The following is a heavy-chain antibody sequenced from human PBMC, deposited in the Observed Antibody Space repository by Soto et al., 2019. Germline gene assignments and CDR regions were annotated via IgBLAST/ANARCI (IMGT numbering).Heavy chain of an antibody. V-gene: IGHV1-69*01. CDR3: ARSRVTYYYDRSAFDI. CDR1: GGTFSSYA. J-gene: IGHJ3*02. CDR2: IIPIFGTS. Sequence: QVQLVQSGAEVKKPASSVKVSCKASGGTFSSYAISWVRQAPGQGLEWMGGIIPIFGTSNYAQKFQGRVTIAADESTSTAYMELRSLRSEDTAVYYCARSRVTYYYDRSAFDIWGQGTMVTVSS. D-gene: IGHD3-22*01.